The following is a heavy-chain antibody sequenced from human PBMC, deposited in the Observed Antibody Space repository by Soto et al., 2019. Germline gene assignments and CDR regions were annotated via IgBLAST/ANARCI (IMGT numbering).Heavy chain of an antibody. CDR2: TYYRSKWYN. CDR3: AYTYCSGGSCYRNWFDP. V-gene: IGHV6-1*01. J-gene: IGHJ5*02. D-gene: IGHD2-15*01. Sequence: SPTLSLTCAISGDSVSSNSAAWNWIRQSPSRGLEWLGRTYYRSKWYNDYAVSVKSRITINPDTSKNQFSLQLNSVTPEDTAVYYCAYTYCSGGSCYRNWFDPWGQGTLVTVSS. CDR1: GDSVSSNSAA.